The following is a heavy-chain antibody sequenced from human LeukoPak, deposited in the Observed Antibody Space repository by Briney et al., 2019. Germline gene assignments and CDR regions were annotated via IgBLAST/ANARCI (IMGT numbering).Heavy chain of an antibody. V-gene: IGHV4-31*03. Sequence: SETLSLTCTVSGGSISSGGYYWSWIRQHPGKGLEWIGYIYYSGSTYYNPSLKSRVTISVDTSKNQFSLKLSSVTAADTAVHYCARADSSGYYGPFDYWGQGTLVTVSS. J-gene: IGHJ4*02. CDR1: GGSISSGGYY. D-gene: IGHD3-22*01. CDR3: ARADSSGYYGPFDY. CDR2: IYYSGST.